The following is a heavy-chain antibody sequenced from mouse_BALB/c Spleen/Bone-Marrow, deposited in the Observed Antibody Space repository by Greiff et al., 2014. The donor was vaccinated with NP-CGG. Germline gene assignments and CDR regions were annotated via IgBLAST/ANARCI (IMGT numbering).Heavy chain of an antibody. V-gene: IGHV1-4*01. CDR3: TRITRVVRYFDA. CDR1: GYTFTTYT. CDR2: INPSSGYA. J-gene: IGHJ1*03. D-gene: IGHD1-1*01. Sequence: VMLVESGAELARPGASVKMSCKASGYTFTTYTIHWVKQRPGQGLEWIGYINPSSGYANYNQNFKDKATLTADKSSSTAYMQLSSLTSEDSAVYYCTRITRVVRYFDAWGTGTTVTVSS.